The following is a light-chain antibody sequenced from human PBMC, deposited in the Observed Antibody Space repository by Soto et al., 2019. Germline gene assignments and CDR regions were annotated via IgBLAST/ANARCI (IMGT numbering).Light chain of an antibody. CDR3: QQYNSYS. J-gene: IGKJ1*01. V-gene: IGKV1-5*01. CDR1: QSITNY. CDR2: AAS. Sequence: IQMTQSPSALSASVGDRVTITCGASQSITNYLNWYQHKPGQAPLLLIYAASALQAGVPSRFSGSGSGTEFTLTSISLQPDDFATYYCQQYNSYSFGQGTKVDI.